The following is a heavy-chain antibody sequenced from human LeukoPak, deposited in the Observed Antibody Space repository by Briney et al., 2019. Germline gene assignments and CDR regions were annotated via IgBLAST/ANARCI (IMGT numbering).Heavy chain of an antibody. CDR2: IYYSGST. CDR3: ARARTLQYYYGSGSYSGWFDP. J-gene: IGHJ5*02. CDR1: GGSISSYY. V-gene: IGHV4-59*12. D-gene: IGHD3-10*01. Sequence: PSETLSLTCTVSGGSISSYYWSWIRQPPGKGLEWIGYIYYSGSTNYNPSLKSRVTISVDTSKNQFSLKLSSVTAADTAVYYCARARTLQYYYGSGSYSGWFDPWGQGTLVTVSS.